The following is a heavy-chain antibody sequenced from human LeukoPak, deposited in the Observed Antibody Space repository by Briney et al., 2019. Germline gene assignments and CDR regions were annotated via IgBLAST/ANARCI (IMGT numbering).Heavy chain of an antibody. CDR2: INHSGST. V-gene: IGHV4-34*01. CDR1: GGSFSGYY. D-gene: IGHD2-2*01. Sequence: SETLSLTCAVYGGSFSGYYWSWIRQPPGKGLEWIGEINHSGSTNYNPSLKSRVTISVDTSKNQFSLKLSSVTAADTAVYYCARGQYQLLQTLFDYWGQGTLVTVSS. J-gene: IGHJ4*02. CDR3: ARGQYQLLQTLFDY.